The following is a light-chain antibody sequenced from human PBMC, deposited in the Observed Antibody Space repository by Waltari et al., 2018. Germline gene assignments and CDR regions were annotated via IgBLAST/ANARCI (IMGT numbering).Light chain of an antibody. J-gene: IGKJ4*01. Sequence: ASESLSNWLAWDQQKPGKAPTLLIYKASTLESGVPSRFSGSGSGTEFTLTISSLQPDDFATYYCQQYNSYSLLTFGGGTKVEIK. CDR2: KAS. CDR3: QQYNSYSLLT. CDR1: ESLSNW. V-gene: IGKV1-5*03.